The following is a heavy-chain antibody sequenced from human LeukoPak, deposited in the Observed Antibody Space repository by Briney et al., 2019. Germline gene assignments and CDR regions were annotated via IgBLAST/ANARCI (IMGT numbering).Heavy chain of an antibody. CDR2: ISNDGSNK. V-gene: IGHV3-30*04. CDR3: AKSAGRLWYTYYYYYYMDV. Sequence: GGSLRLSCAASGFTFSSYAMHWVRQAPGKGLEWVAVISNDGSNKYYVDSVKGRFTISRDNSKNMLYLQMNSLRAEDTAVYYCAKSAGRLWYTYYYYYYMDVWGKGTTVTISS. D-gene: IGHD5-18*01. J-gene: IGHJ6*03. CDR1: GFTFSSYA.